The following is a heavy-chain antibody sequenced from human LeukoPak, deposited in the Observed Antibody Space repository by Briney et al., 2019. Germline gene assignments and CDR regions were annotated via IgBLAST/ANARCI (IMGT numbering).Heavy chain of an antibody. Sequence: KVSCKGSGYTFANYWIGWVRQMPGKGLEWMGIIYPGDSNTRYRPTFQGQVTISADKSISTAYLQWSSLKASDTAMYYCARFAYGSDYFPGHYWGQGTLVTVSS. CDR1: GYTFANYW. CDR3: ARFAYGSDYFPGHY. D-gene: IGHD3-22*01. J-gene: IGHJ4*02. CDR2: IYPGDSNT. V-gene: IGHV5-51*01.